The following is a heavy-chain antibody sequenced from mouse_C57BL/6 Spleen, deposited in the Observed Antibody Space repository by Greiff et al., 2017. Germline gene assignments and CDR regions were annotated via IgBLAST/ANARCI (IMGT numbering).Heavy chain of an antibody. V-gene: IGHV14-3*01. J-gene: IGHJ4*01. CDR3: AYGYDDLYAMDY. D-gene: IGHD2-2*01. CDR2: IDPANGNT. CDR1: GFNIKNTY. Sequence: EVKLVESVAELVRPGASVKLSCTASGFNIKNTYMHWVKQRPEQGLEWIGRIDPANGNTKYAPKFQGKDTITADTSSNTAYLQLISLTSEATAIYYCAYGYDDLYAMDYWGQGTSVTVSS.